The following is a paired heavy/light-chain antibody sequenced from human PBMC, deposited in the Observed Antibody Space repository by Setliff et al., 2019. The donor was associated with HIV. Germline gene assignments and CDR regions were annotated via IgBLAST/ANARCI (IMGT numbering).Heavy chain of an antibody. Sequence: EMQLVESGGGLIQPGGSLRLSCAASGFTVSSNYMSWVRQAPGKGLAWVSVIYSGGSTYYADSVKGRFTISRDISKNTLYLQMNSLRAEDTAVYYCARSSSWEHDRWGAFDIWGQGTMVTVSS. CDR1: GFTVSSNY. J-gene: IGHJ3*02. D-gene: IGHD1-26*01. CDR2: IYSGGST. V-gene: IGHV3-53*01. CDR3: ARSSSWEHDRWGAFDI.
Light chain of an antibody. J-gene: IGLJ3*02. CDR1: SSNIGAGYD. CDR3: LSYDTSLSGWV. V-gene: IGLV1-40*01. CDR2: GNS. Sequence: QSVLTQPPSVSGAPGQRVTISCTGSSSNIGAGYDVHWYQQLPGTAPKLLIYGNSNRPSGVPDRFSDSKSGTSASLAITGLQAEDEADYYCLSYDTSLSGWVFGGGTRLTVL.